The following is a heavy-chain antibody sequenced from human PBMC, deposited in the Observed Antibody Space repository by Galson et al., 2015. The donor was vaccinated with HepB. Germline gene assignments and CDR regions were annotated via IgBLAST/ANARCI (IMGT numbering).Heavy chain of an antibody. CDR2: INSNGGTT. J-gene: IGHJ4*02. V-gene: IGHV3-64*01. D-gene: IGHD6-19*01. Sequence: SLRLSCAASGFSFSTYGIHWVRQAPGKGLESVSAINSNGGTTYYVNSMKGRFTISRDNPKNMAYLQMDSLRPEDMAVYYCARRSISGLDYWGQGTLVTVSS. CDR3: ARRSISGLDY. CDR1: GFSFSTYG.